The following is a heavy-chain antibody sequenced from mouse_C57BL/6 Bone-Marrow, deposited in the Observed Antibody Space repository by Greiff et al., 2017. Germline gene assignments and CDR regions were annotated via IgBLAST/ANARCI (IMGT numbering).Heavy chain of an antibody. V-gene: IGHV5-6*01. D-gene: IGHD3-3*01. J-gene: IGHJ2*01. CDR1: GFTFSSYG. Sequence: EVKLVESGGDLVKPGGSLKLSCAASGFTFSSYGMSWVRQTPDKRLEWVATISSGGSYTYYPDSVKGRFTISRDNAKNTLYLQMSSLKSEDTAMYYCARHEGTAWGYWGQGTTLTVSS. CDR2: ISSGGSYT. CDR3: ARHEGTAWGY.